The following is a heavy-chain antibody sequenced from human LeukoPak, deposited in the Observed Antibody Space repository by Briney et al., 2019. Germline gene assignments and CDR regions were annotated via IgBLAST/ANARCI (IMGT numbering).Heavy chain of an antibody. Sequence: GGSLRLSCAASGFTFSSYAMSWVRQAPGKGLEWVSAISGSGGSTYYADSVKGRFTISRDNAKNSLYLQMNSLRAEDTAVYYCARDSRQYSSSSEGFGMDVWGQGTTVTVSS. V-gene: IGHV3-23*01. CDR2: ISGSGGST. J-gene: IGHJ6*02. CDR3: ARDSRQYSSSSEGFGMDV. D-gene: IGHD6-6*01. CDR1: GFTFSSYA.